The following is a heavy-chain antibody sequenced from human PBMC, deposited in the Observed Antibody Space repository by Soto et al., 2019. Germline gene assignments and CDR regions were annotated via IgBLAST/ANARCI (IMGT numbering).Heavy chain of an antibody. V-gene: IGHV4-61*01. CDR2: IYYSGST. Sequence: SETLSLTCTVSGGSISNGYYWSWIRQHPGKGLEWIGYIYYSGSTYYNPSLKSRVTISVDTSKNQFSPKLSSVTAADTAVYYCARVRSALVATGAFDIWGQGTMVTVSS. J-gene: IGHJ3*02. D-gene: IGHD2-8*02. CDR1: GGSISNGYY. CDR3: ARVRSALVATGAFDI.